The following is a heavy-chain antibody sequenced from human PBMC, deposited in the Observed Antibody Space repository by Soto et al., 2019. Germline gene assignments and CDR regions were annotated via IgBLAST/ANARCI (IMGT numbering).Heavy chain of an antibody. CDR3: ARDSRLGFPDY. V-gene: IGHV4-61*01. D-gene: IGHD3-16*01. CDR1: GGSVTSGSYY. J-gene: IGHJ4*02. Sequence: PSETLSLTCTVSGGSVTSGSYYWSWIRQPPGKGLEWIGYIYYTGITNYNPSLKSRVSISVDTSKNQLSPQLTSVTAADTAVYYCARDSRLGFPDYWGQGTLVTVSS. CDR2: IYYTGIT.